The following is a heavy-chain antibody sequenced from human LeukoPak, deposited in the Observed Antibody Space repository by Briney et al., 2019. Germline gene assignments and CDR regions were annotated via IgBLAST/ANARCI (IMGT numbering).Heavy chain of an antibody. Sequence: GGSLRLSCAASGFTFSSYAMHWVRQAPGKGLEWVAVISYDGSNKYYADSVKGRFTISRDNSKNTLYLQMNSLRAEDTAVYYCARDGVGTAPRTPHYFDYRGQGTLVTVSS. D-gene: IGHD2-8*02. CDR3: ARDGVGTAPRTPHYFDY. CDR1: GFTFSSYA. CDR2: ISYDGSNK. J-gene: IGHJ4*02. V-gene: IGHV3-30-3*01.